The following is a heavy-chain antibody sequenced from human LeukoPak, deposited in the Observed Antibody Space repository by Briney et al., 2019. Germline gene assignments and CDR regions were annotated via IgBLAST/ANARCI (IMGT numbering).Heavy chain of an antibody. D-gene: IGHD6-19*01. Sequence: GRSLRLSCAASGFTFDDYAMHWVRQAPGKGLEWVSGISWNSGSIAYADSVKGRFTISRDNAKNSLYLKMNSLRAEDTAVYYCARDESPSSGAFDIWGQGTMVTVSS. CDR1: GFTFDDYA. V-gene: IGHV3-9*01. CDR3: ARDESPSSGAFDI. CDR2: ISWNSGSI. J-gene: IGHJ3*02.